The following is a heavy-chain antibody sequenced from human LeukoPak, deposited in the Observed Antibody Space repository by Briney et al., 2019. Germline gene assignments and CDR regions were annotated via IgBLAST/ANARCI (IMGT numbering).Heavy chain of an antibody. V-gene: IGHV1-69*13. Sequence: SVKVSCKASGGTFSSYAISWVRQAPGQGLEWMGGIIPIFGAANYAQKFQGRVTITADESTSTAYMELSSLRSEDTAVYYCASHKTWELPAYWGQGTLVTVSS. D-gene: IGHD1-26*01. CDR2: IIPIFGAA. CDR3: ASHKTWELPAY. J-gene: IGHJ4*02. CDR1: GGTFSSYA.